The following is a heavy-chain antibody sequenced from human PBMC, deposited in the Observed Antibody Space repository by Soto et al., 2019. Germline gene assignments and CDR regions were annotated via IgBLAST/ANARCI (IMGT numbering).Heavy chain of an antibody. CDR3: AILEYCGGDCYAPYYFAY. CDR1: GYTFTSYY. Sequence: ASVKVSCKASGYTFTSYYMHWVRQAPGQGLEWMGIINPSGGSTSYAQKFQGRVTMTRDTSTSTVYMELSSLRSEDTAVYYCAILEYCGGDCYAPYYFAYCGQGTLVTVSS. V-gene: IGHV1-46*01. CDR2: INPSGGST. D-gene: IGHD2-21*02. J-gene: IGHJ4*02.